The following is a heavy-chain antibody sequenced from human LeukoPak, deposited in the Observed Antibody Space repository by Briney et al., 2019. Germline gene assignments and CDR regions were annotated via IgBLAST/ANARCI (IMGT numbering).Heavy chain of an antibody. V-gene: IGHV1-2*02. CDR3: ARIFVLDSSGYVDY. Sequence: ASVKVSCKASGYTFTGYYMHWVRQAPGQGLEWMGWINPNSGGTNYAQKFQGRVTMTRDTSISTAYMELSRLRSDDTAVYYCARIFVLDSSGYVDYWGQGTLVTVSS. CDR2: INPNSGGT. CDR1: GYTFTGYY. D-gene: IGHD3-22*01. J-gene: IGHJ4*02.